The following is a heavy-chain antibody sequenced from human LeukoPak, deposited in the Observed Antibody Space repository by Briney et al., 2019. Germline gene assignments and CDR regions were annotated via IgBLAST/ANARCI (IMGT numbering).Heavy chain of an antibody. D-gene: IGHD6-6*01. CDR2: IYDSGST. J-gene: IGHJ4*02. CDR3: ARHLSSSSYFDY. Sequence: SETLSLTCTVSGGSIRSSYYYWGWIRQPPGKGLEWIGSIYDSGSTYYNPSLKSRVTISVDTSKNQFSLKLSSVTAADTAVYYCARHLSSSSYFDYWGQGTLVTVSS. V-gene: IGHV4-39*01. CDR1: GGSIRSSYYY.